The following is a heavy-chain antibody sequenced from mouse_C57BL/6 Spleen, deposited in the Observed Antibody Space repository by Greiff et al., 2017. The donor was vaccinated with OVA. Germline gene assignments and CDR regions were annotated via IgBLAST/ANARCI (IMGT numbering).Heavy chain of an antibody. D-gene: IGHD1-1*01. V-gene: IGHV1-76*01. CDR3: ARRVLPGYFDV. Sequence: VKLMESGAELVRPGASVKLSCKASGYTFTDYYINWVKQRPGQGLEWIARIYPGSGNTYYNEKFKGKATLTAEKSSSTAYMQLSSLTSEDSAVYFCARRVLPGYFDVWGTGTTVTVSS. CDR1: GYTFTDYY. J-gene: IGHJ1*03. CDR2: IYPGSGNT.